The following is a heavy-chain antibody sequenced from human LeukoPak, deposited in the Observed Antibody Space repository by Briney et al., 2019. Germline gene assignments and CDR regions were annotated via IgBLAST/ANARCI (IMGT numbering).Heavy chain of an antibody. CDR1: GYSISSGYY. Sequence: SETLSLTCSVSGYSISSGYYWVWIRQPPGKGLEWIGGIHHSGSSYYNPSLKSRLTISVDTSKNQFSLKMSSVNAADTAVYYCARGFDYCGQGTLVTASS. CDR3: ARGFDY. CDR2: IHHSGSS. J-gene: IGHJ4*02. V-gene: IGHV4-38-2*02.